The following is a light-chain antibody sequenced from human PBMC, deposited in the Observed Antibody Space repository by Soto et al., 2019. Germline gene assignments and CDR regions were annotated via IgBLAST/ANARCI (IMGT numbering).Light chain of an antibody. CDR2: RAS. CDR3: QQYNIYTYT. J-gene: IGKJ2*01. CDR1: QSISDW. V-gene: IGKV1-5*03. Sequence: DIQMTQYPSTLSASVGDRVTITCRASQSISDWLAWYQQKPGKAPKLVIYRASILETGVPSRFSGSGSGTEFTLTITSLQPDDFATYYYQQYNIYTYTFGQGTKLEIK.